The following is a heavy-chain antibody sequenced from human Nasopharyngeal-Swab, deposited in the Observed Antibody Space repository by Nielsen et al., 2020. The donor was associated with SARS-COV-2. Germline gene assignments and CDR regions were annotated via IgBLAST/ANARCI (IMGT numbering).Heavy chain of an antibody. CDR3: ASSLGPANYYYYYGMDV. CDR1: GGTFSSYA. Sequence: SVKVSCKASGGTFSSYAISWVRQAPGQGLEWMGGIIPIFGTANDAQKFQGRVTITADESTSTAYMELSSLRSEDTAVYYCASSLGPANYYYYYGMDVWGQGTTVTVSS. D-gene: IGHD2-2*01. V-gene: IGHV1-69*13. CDR2: IIPIFGTA. J-gene: IGHJ6*02.